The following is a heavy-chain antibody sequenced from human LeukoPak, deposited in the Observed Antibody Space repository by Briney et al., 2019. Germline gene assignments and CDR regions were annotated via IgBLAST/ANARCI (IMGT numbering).Heavy chain of an antibody. J-gene: IGHJ4*02. CDR2: ISSSSSYI. Sequence: GGSLRLSCAASGFTFSSYSMNWVRQAPGKGLEWVSSISSSSSYIYYADSVKGRFTISRDNAKNSLYPQMNSLRAEDTAVYYCARVPSPYYFDYWGQGTLVTVSS. CDR1: GFTFSSYS. V-gene: IGHV3-21*01. CDR3: ARVPSPYYFDY.